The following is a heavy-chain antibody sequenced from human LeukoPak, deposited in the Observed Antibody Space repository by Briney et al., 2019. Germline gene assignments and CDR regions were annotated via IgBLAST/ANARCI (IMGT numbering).Heavy chain of an antibody. V-gene: IGHV3-48*01. J-gene: IGHJ6*03. CDR2: ISSSSSTI. CDR1: GFTFSSYS. D-gene: IGHD3-3*01. Sequence: GGSLRLSCAASGFTFSSYSMNWVRQAPGKGLEWVSYISSSSSTIYYADSVEGRFTISRDNAKNSLSLQMNSLRAEDTAVDYCAGGPDHDFWSGWGYYYYYYMDVWGKGTTVTVSS. CDR3: AGGPDHDFWSGWGYYYYYYMDV.